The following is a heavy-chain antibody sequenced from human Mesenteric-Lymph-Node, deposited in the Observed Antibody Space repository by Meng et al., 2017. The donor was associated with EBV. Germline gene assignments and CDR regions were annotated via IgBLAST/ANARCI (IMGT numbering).Heavy chain of an antibody. CDR3: ATLPAASTPHFSA. CDR1: GYTFTGYY. Sequence: QVQLGQSEAAVKKPGASVKVSCKASGYTFTGYYLHWVRQAPGQGLEWMGWINPNSGDTNYAQKFQGWVTMTRDTSINTAYMELSSLRSDATAVYYCATLPAASTPHFSAWGQGTLVTVSS. D-gene: IGHD2-2*01. CDR2: INPNSGDT. J-gene: IGHJ4*02. V-gene: IGHV1-2*04.